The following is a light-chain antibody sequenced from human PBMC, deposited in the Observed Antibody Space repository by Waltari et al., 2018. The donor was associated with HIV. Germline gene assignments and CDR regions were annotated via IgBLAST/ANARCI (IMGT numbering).Light chain of an antibody. CDR3: QQRSSWPLT. Sequence: EIVLTQSPDTLSLFPGERATLSCRASQTVSTYLAWYQQKPGQAPRLLIYDASNRATGIPARFSGSGSGTDFTLTISSLEPEDFAIYYCQQRSSWPLTFGGGTKVEI. V-gene: IGKV3-11*01. CDR1: QTVSTY. CDR2: DAS. J-gene: IGKJ4*01.